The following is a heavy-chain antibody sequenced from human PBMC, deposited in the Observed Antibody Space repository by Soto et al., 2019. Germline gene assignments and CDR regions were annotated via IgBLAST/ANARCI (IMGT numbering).Heavy chain of an antibody. CDR1: GGSINTFY. CDR2: IFSSRST. V-gene: IGHV4-4*07. Sequence: PSETLSLTCTVSGGSINTFYWSWVRQPAGKGLEWIGRIFSSRSTSFNPSLESRVAMSVDTSKNHFSLNLSSVTAADMAVYYCAREGSYSAYNFAHGIQLWSFDFWGQGALGTVSS. D-gene: IGHD5-12*01. J-gene: IGHJ4*02. CDR3: AREGSYSAYNFAHGIQLWSFDF.